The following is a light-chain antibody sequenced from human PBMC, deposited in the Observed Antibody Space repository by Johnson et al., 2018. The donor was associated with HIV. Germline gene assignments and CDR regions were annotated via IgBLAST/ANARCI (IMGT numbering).Light chain of an antibody. CDR1: SSNIGNNY. J-gene: IGLJ1*01. Sequence: QSVLTQPPSVSAAPGQKVTISCSGSSSNIGNNYVSWYKQFPGTAPKLLMYENNKRPSGIPDRFSGSKSGTSATLGITGLQTGDEADYYCGTWDSSLSAYVFGPGTKVTVL. CDR2: ENN. CDR3: GTWDSSLSAYV. V-gene: IGLV1-51*02.